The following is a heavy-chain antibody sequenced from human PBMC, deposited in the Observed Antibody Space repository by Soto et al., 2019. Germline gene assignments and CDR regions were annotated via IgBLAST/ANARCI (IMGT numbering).Heavy chain of an antibody. CDR1: GYTFTSYG. J-gene: IGHJ3*02. CDR2: ISAYNGNT. Sequence: ASVKVSCKASGYTFTSYGISWVRQAPGQGLAWMGWISAYNGNTHYAQKLQGRVTMTTDTSTSTAYMELRSLRSDDTAVYYCARPHQLPDAFDIWGQGTMVTVSS. CDR3: ARPHQLPDAFDI. D-gene: IGHD2-2*01. V-gene: IGHV1-18*01.